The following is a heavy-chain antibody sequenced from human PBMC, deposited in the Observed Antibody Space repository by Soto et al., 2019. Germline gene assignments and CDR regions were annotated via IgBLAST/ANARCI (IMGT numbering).Heavy chain of an antibody. Sequence: QVQLQGSGPGLVKPSETLSLTCTVSGGSVSSGSYYWSWIRQPPGKGLEWIGYIYYSGSTNYNPSLKSRVTISVDTSKNQFSLKLSSVTAADTAVYYCARGGYYSNYGMDVWGQGTTVTVSS. CDR1: GGSVSSGSYY. CDR2: IYYSGST. D-gene: IGHD3-22*01. CDR3: ARGGYYSNYGMDV. J-gene: IGHJ6*02. V-gene: IGHV4-61*01.